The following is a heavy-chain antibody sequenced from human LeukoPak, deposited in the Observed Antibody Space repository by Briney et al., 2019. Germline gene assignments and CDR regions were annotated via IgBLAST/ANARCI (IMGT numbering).Heavy chain of an antibody. CDR3: ARLGSSWSIDY. Sequence: PGGSLRLSCAASGFTFSSYAMSWVRQAPGKGLEWVSAICGRGGSTYYAGSVKGRFTISRDSSKNTLYLQMNSLRAGDTAVYYCARLGSSWSIDYGGQGTLVTVYS. CDR2: ICGRGGST. CDR1: GFTFSSYA. V-gene: IGHV3-23*01. D-gene: IGHD6-13*01. J-gene: IGHJ4*02.